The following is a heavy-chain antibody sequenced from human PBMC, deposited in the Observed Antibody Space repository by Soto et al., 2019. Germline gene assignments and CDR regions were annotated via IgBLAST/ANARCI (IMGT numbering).Heavy chain of an antibody. CDR3: ARDWDYGDYDY. D-gene: IGHD4-17*01. CDR2: IYSGGST. V-gene: IGHV3-66*01. Sequence: GGSLRLSCAASGFTVSSNYMSWVRQAPGKGLEWVSVIYSGGSTYYADSVKGRFTISRDNSKNTLYLQMNSLRAEDTAVYYCARDWDYGDYDYWGQGTLVTVSS. J-gene: IGHJ4*02. CDR1: GFTVSSNY.